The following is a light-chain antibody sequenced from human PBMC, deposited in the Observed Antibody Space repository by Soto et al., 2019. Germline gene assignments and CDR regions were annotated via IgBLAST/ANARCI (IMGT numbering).Light chain of an antibody. CDR3: QQTYSTPQT. CDR1: QDITTY. V-gene: IGKV1-39*01. Sequence: DIQMTQSPSSLSASVGDRVTITCRASQDITTYLNWYQQKPGKASKLLIYDASSLQSGVPSRFSGSGSGTDFTLAISSLQPEDFATYYCQQTYSTPQTFGQGTKVDIK. CDR2: DAS. J-gene: IGKJ1*01.